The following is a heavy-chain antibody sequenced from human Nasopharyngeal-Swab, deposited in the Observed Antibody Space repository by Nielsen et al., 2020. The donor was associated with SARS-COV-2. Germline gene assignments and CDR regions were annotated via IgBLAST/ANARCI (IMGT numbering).Heavy chain of an antibody. CDR1: GGTFSSYA. CDR2: IIPIFGTA. J-gene: IGHJ4*02. CDR3: ARGGFPALVDY. V-gene: IGHV1-69*13. D-gene: IGHD6-6*01. Sequence: SVKVSRKASGGTFSSYAISWVRQAPGQGLEWMGGIIPIFGTANYAQKFQGRVTITAHESTSTAYMELSSLRSEDTAVYYCARGGFPALVDYWGQGTLVTVSS.